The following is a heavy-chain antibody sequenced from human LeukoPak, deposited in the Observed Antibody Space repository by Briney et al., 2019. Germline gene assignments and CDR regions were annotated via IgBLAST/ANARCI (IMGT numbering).Heavy chain of an antibody. D-gene: IGHD5-24*01. V-gene: IGHV4-39*01. J-gene: IGHJ6*03. Sequence: SETLSLTCTVSGGSISSGSYYWGWIRQPPGKGLEWIGSISYSGRTFYNPSLKSRVTISVDTSKNQFSLKLSSVTAADTAVYYCARGRRDGYSYYYMDVWGQGTTVTISS. CDR2: ISYSGRT. CDR3: ARGRRDGYSYYYMDV. CDR1: GGSISSGSYY.